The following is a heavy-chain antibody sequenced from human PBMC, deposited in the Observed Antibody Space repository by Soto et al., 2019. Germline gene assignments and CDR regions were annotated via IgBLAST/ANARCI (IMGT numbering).Heavy chain of an antibody. J-gene: IGHJ4*02. CDR3: AKEGLSIVGVVY. Sequence: PGGSLRLSCAASEFSFRIYWMSWVRQAPGKGLEWVANIKEDGSEKYYVDSVRGRFTISRDNSKNTLYLQMNSLRAEDTAVYYCAKEGLSIVGVVYWGQGTLVTVSS. CDR2: IKEDGSEK. V-gene: IGHV3-7*03. D-gene: IGHD1-26*01. CDR1: EFSFRIYW.